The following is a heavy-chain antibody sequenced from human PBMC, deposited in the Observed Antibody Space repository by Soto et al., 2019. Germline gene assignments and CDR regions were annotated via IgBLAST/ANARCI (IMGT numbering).Heavy chain of an antibody. J-gene: IGHJ4*02. CDR2: ISGSGGSI. V-gene: IGHV3-23*01. CDR1: GFTFISYA. CDR3: AKAPPRDY. Sequence: PGGSLRLSCAASGFTFISYAMNWVRQAPGKGLEWVSSISGSGGSIYYAESVKGRFTISRDTSKNTLYLQMNSLRAEDTAVYYCAKAPPRDYWGQGTLVTVSS.